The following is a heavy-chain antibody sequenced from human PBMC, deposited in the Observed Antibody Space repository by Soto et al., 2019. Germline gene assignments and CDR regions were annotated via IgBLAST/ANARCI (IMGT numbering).Heavy chain of an antibody. J-gene: IGHJ6*03. V-gene: IGHV1-24*01. Sequence: ASVKVSCKVSGYTLTELSMHWVRQAPGKGLEWMGGFDPEDGETIYAQKFQGRVTMTEDTSTDTAYMELSSLRSEDTAVYYCATTEVAIAAAGLRYYYYMDVWGKGTTVTVSS. CDR3: ATTEVAIAAAGLRYYYYMDV. D-gene: IGHD6-13*01. CDR1: GYTLTELS. CDR2: FDPEDGET.